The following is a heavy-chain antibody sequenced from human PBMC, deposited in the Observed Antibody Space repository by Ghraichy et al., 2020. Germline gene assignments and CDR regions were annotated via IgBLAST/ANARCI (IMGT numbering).Heavy chain of an antibody. CDR1: GGSFSDYY. CDR2: INHSGST. V-gene: IGHV4-34*01. D-gene: IGHD6-6*01. CDR3: ARGRPAARLPYFQH. J-gene: IGHJ1*01. Sequence: SETLSLTCAVYGGSFSDYYWSWIRQPPGKGLEWIGEINHSGSTNYNPSLKTRVTISVDTSKNQFSLKLTSVTAADTAVYFCARGRPAARLPYFQHWGQGTLVTVAS.